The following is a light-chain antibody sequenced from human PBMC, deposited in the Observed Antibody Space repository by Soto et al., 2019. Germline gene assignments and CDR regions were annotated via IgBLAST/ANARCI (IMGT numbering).Light chain of an antibody. Sequence: EIVLTQSPATLSLSPGERATLSCRASQSVSSYLAWYQQKPGQAPRLLIYDASNRATGIPARFSGSGSGTDFTLTISSLQSEDFAVYYCQQYNKWPPRTFGQGTKVDIK. CDR2: DAS. CDR3: QQYNKWPPRT. J-gene: IGKJ1*01. V-gene: IGKV3-11*01. CDR1: QSVSSY.